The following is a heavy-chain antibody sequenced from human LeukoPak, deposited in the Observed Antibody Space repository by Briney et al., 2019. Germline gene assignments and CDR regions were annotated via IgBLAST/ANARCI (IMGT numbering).Heavy chain of an antibody. CDR1: GGSISSSTYF. V-gene: IGHV3-21*01. Sequence: ETLSLTCTVSGGSISSSTYFWGWIRQAPGKGLEWVSSISSSSSYIYYADSVKGRFTISRDNAKNSLYLQMNSLRAEDTAVYYCARGIRYYFDYWGQGTLVTVSS. CDR2: ISSSSSYI. CDR3: ARGIRYYFDY. J-gene: IGHJ4*02.